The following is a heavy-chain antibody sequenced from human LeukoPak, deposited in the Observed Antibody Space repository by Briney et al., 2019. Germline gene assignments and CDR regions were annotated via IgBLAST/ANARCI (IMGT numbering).Heavy chain of an antibody. CDR2: INPNSGGT. Sequence: ASVKVSCTASGYTFTGYYMHWVRQAAGQGLEWMGWINPNSGGTNYAQKFQGRVTMTRDTSISAAYMELSRLRSDDTAVYYCARGDVYFDYWGQGTLVTVSS. V-gene: IGHV1-2*02. CDR1: GYTFTGYY. J-gene: IGHJ4*02. CDR3: ARGDVYFDY.